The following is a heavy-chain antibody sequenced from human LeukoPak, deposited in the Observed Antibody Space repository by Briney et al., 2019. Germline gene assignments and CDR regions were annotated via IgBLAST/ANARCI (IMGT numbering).Heavy chain of an antibody. Sequence: PGGSLRLSCVASGFTFSSYSMNWVRPAPRRRREWVLSVSSRSSYIYYADSVKGRFTISRDNAKNSLYLQMNSLRAEDTAVYYCASISYYDSSGYDSDYWGQGTLVTVSS. D-gene: IGHD3-22*01. J-gene: IGHJ4*02. CDR1: GFTFSSYS. CDR2: VSSRSSYI. CDR3: ASISYYDSSGYDSDY. V-gene: IGHV3-21*01.